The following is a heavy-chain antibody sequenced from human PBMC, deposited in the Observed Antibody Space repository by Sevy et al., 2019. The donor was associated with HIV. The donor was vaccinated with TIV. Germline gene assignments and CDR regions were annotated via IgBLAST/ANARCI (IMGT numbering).Heavy chain of an antibody. CDR3: ARARDGYTPYYFDY. D-gene: IGHD5-12*01. Sequence: SETLSLTCTVSGGSISSYYWSWIRQPPGKGLEWIGNIYYSGSTNYNPSLKSRVTISVDTSKNQFSLMLSSVTAADTAVYYCARARDGYTPYYFDYWGQGTLVTVSS. J-gene: IGHJ4*02. CDR2: IYYSGST. CDR1: GGSISSYY. V-gene: IGHV4-59*13.